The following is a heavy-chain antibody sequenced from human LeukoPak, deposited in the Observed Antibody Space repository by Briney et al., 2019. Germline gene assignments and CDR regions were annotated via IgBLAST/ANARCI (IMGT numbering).Heavy chain of an antibody. CDR3: AKNVMVKRYFDS. CDR1: GFTFTNHA. Sequence: GGSLRLSCAASGFTFTNHAMSWVRQAPGKGLQWVSVISGGGRTTEYADSVKGRFTISRDNSTNTLSLQMNSLRVEDTAIYYCAKNVMVKRYFDSWGQGTLVTVSS. D-gene: IGHD5-18*01. J-gene: IGHJ4*02. V-gene: IGHV3-23*01. CDR2: ISGGGRTT.